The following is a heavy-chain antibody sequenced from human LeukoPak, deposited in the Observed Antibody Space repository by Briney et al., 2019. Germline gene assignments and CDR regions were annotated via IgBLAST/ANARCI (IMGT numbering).Heavy chain of an antibody. CDR2: IYYSGST. Sequence: SETLSLTCTVSGGSISSYYWSWIRQPPGKGLEWIGYIYYSGSTNYNPSLKSRVTISVDTSKNQFSLKLSSVTAADTAVYYCARDSPYGSGSYYNQYAFDIWGQGTMVTVSS. CDR3: ARDSPYGSGSYYNQYAFDI. J-gene: IGHJ3*02. CDR1: GGSISSYY. V-gene: IGHV4-59*01. D-gene: IGHD3-10*01.